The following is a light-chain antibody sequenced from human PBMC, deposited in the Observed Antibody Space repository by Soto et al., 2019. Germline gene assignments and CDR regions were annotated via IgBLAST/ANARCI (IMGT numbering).Light chain of an antibody. CDR2: LEGSGSY. J-gene: IGLJ3*02. CDR3: ETWDSNTHWV. CDR1: SGHSSYI. Sequence: QPVLTQSSSASASLGSSVKLTCTLSSGHSSYIIAWHQQQPGKAPRSLMKLEGSGSYNKGSGVPDRFSGSSSGADRYLTISNLQVEDEADYYCETWDSNTHWVFGGGTKLTVL. V-gene: IGLV4-60*02.